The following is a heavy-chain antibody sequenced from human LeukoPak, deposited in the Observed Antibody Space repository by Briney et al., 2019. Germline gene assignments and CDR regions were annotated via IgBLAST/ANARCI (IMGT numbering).Heavy chain of an antibody. Sequence: PGGSLRLSCAASGFTFDDYAMHWVRQAPGKGLEWVSGISWNSGSIGYADSVKGRFTISRDNAKNSLYLQMNSLRAEDTALYYCAKDIGRVLLWFGADNAFDIWGQGTMVTVSS. CDR1: GFTFDDYA. J-gene: IGHJ3*02. D-gene: IGHD3-10*01. CDR3: AKDIGRVLLWFGADNAFDI. V-gene: IGHV3-9*01. CDR2: ISWNSGSI.